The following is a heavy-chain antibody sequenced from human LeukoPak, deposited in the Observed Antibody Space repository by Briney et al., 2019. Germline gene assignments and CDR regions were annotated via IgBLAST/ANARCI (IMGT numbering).Heavy chain of an antibody. V-gene: IGHV3-74*01. Sequence: PGGSLRLSCAASGFTFSSYWMHWVRQAPGKGLVWVSRINSDGSSTSHADSVKGRFTISRDNAKNTLYLQMNSLGAEDTAVYYCARGGYCSSTSCYNYYYMDVWGKGTTVTVSS. J-gene: IGHJ6*03. CDR2: INSDGSST. D-gene: IGHD2-2*02. CDR3: ARGGYCSSTSCYNYYYMDV. CDR1: GFTFSSYW.